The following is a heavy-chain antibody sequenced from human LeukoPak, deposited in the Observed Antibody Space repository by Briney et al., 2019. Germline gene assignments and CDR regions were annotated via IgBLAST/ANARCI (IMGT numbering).Heavy chain of an antibody. CDR3: ARSDSGTFDY. CDR1: GFTLSSYS. V-gene: IGHV3-21*01. Sequence: GGSLRLSCAASGFTLSSYSMNWVRQAPGKGLEWVSSISSSSSYIYYADSVKGRFTISRDNAKNSLYLQMNSLRAEDTAVYYCARSDSGTFDYWGQGTLVTVSS. D-gene: IGHD3-10*01. J-gene: IGHJ4*02. CDR2: ISSSSSYI.